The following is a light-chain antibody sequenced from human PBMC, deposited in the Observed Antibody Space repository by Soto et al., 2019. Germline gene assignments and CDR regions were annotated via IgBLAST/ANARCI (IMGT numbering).Light chain of an antibody. CDR2: GAS. V-gene: IGKV3-20*01. J-gene: IGKJ4*01. CDR3: QQYGSPLLT. Sequence: EIVLTQSPGTLSLSPGERATLSCRASQSVSSTYLAWYQQKPGQAPRLLIYGASSRATGIPDRFSGSGSGKDLTLTISRLEPEDFAVYYCQQYGSPLLTFGGGTKVEIK. CDR1: QSVSSTY.